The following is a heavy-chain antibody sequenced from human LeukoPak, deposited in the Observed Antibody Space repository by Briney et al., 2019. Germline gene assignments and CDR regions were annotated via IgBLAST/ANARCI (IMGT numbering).Heavy chain of an antibody. Sequence: GGSLRLSCAASGFTFSSYSMNWVRQAPGKGLEWVASIKRDGSEKYYVDSVKGRFTISRDNAKNSLYLQMNSLRAEDTAVYHCVREASGGSKGVSGIFDIWGQGTLVTVSS. V-gene: IGHV3-7*01. J-gene: IGHJ3*02. D-gene: IGHD2-15*01. CDR1: GFTFSSYS. CDR3: VREASGGSKGVSGIFDI. CDR2: IKRDGSEK.